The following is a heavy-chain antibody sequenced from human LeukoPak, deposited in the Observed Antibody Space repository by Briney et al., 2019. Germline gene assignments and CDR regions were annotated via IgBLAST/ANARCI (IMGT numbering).Heavy chain of an antibody. CDR3: ATSPRQTTGIRGGVYY. D-gene: IGHD4-11*01. Sequence: GASVKVSCKASGYTFSGYYMHWVRQAPGQGLEWMGWINPNSGGTKSAQKFQGRVTMTRDTSISTAYMELSRLRSDDTAVYYCATSPRQTTGIRGGVYYWGQGTLVTVSS. V-gene: IGHV1-2*02. CDR2: INPNSGGT. CDR1: GYTFSGYY. J-gene: IGHJ4*02.